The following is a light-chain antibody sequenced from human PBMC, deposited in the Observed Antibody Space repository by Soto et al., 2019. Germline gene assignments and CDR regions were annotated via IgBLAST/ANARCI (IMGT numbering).Light chain of an antibody. CDR1: ESVSGN. J-gene: IGKJ5*01. V-gene: IGKV3-15*01. CDR3: QQYSQWPT. Sequence: PGERATLSCRASESVSGNLAWNQQKPGQAPRLLIYDTASRATAIPARFSGSGSGTEFTLTISSLQSEVFAVYYCQQYSQWPTFGQGTRLEIK. CDR2: DTA.